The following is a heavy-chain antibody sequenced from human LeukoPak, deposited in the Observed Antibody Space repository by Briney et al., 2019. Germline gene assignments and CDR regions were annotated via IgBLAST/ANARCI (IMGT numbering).Heavy chain of an antibody. J-gene: IGHJ3*02. Sequence: VASVKVSCKASGYTFTGYYIHWVRQAPGQGLEWMGWINPNSGGTNYAQKFQGRVTMTRDTSISTAYMELSRLRSDDTAVYYCARETTVGAFDIWGQGTMVTVSS. CDR3: ARETTVGAFDI. V-gene: IGHV1-2*02. CDR1: GYTFTGYY. D-gene: IGHD4-17*01. CDR2: INPNSGGT.